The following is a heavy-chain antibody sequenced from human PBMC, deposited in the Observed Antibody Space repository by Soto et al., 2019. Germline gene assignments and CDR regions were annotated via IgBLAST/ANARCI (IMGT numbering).Heavy chain of an antibody. Sequence: WVRQPPGKGLEWMGIIYPGDSDTRYSPSFQGQLTISADKSISTAYLQWSSLKASDTAMYYCARHDTVVTPGRIYYYYYGMDVWGQGTTVTVSS. J-gene: IGHJ6*02. D-gene: IGHD2-21*02. CDR3: ARHDTVVTPGRIYYYYYGMDV. V-gene: IGHV5-51*01. CDR2: IYPGDSDT.